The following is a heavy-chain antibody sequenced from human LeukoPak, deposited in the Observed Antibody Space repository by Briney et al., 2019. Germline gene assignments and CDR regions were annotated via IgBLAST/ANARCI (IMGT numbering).Heavy chain of an antibody. CDR3: ARQDSDY. V-gene: IGHV4-38-2*02. D-gene: IGHD2-15*01. CDR1: GYSITTAYY. Sequence: SETLSLTCTVSGYSITTAYYWGWVRQPPGKGLEWIGSIFHSGITHYNPSLRSRVTISVDTSKNQFSLKLSSVTAADTAFYYCARQDSDYWGQGTLVTVSS. CDR2: IFHSGIT. J-gene: IGHJ4*02.